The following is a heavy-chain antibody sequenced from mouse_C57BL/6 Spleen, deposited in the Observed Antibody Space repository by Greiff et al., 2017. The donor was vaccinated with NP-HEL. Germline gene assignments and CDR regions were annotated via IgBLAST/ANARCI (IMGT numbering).Heavy chain of an antibody. D-gene: IGHD4-1*01. CDR1: GYTFTSYT. J-gene: IGHJ4*01. Sequence: VKLQESGAELARPGASVKMSCKASGYTFTSYTMHWINQRPGQGLEWIGYINPSSGYTKYNQKFKDKATLTADKSSSTAYMQLSSLTSEDSAVYYCARTGTNYAMDYWGQGTSVTVSS. CDR3: ARTGTNYAMDY. CDR2: INPSSGYT. V-gene: IGHV1-4*01.